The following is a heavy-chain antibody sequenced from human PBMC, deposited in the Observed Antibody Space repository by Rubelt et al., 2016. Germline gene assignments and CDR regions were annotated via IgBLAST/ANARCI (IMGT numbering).Heavy chain of an antibody. CDR2: FDPEDGET. Sequence: QVQLVQSGAEVKKPGASVKVSCKVSGYTLTELSMHWVRQAPGKGLEWMGGFDPEDGETIYAQKFHGRVTMTEDTSTDTAYTELSSLRSEDTAVYYCATVSCSGGSCYSLSLGYWGQGTLVTVSS. J-gene: IGHJ4*02. CDR1: GYTLTELS. D-gene: IGHD2-15*01. CDR3: ATVSCSGGSCYSLSLGY. V-gene: IGHV1-24*01.